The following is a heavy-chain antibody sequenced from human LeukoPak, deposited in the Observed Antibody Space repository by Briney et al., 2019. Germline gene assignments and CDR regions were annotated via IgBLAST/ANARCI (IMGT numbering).Heavy chain of an antibody. CDR2: IRSKAYGGTT. CDR1: GFTFSDYA. V-gene: IGHV3-49*03. J-gene: IGHJ4*02. Sequence: PGGSLRLSCTASGFTFSDYAMSRLRQAPGKGLEWVGFIRSKAYGGTTEYAASVKGRFTTSRDDSKSIAYLEMNSLITEDTAVYYCTRGNQVLLYFFDYWGQGTLATVPS. D-gene: IGHD2-2*01. CDR3: TRGNQVLLYFFDY.